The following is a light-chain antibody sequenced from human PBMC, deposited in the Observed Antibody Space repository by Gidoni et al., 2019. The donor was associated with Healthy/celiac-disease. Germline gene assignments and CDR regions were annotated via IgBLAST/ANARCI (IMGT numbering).Light chain of an antibody. CDR3: QQYNSYSWT. V-gene: IGKV1-5*03. Sequence: DIQMTQPPSTLSASVGDRVTITCRASQSISSWLAWYQQKPVKAPKLLIYKASSLESGVPSRFSGSGSGTEFTLTISSLQPDDFATYYCQQYNSYSWTFSQGTKVEIK. J-gene: IGKJ1*01. CDR2: KAS. CDR1: QSISSW.